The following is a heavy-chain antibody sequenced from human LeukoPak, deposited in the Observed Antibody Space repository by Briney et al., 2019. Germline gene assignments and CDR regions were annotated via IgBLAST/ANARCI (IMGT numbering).Heavy chain of an antibody. CDR2: INHSGST. D-gene: IGHD6-6*01. V-gene: IGHV4-34*01. J-gene: IGHJ6*03. Sequence: SETLSLTCAVYGGSFSGYYWSWIRQPPGKGLEWIGEINHSGSTNYNPSLKSRVTISVDTSKNQFSLKLSSVTAADTAVYYCARVPVGYSSSAALGRVLYYYYMDVWGKGTTVTVSS. CDR1: GGSFSGYY. CDR3: ARVPVGYSSSAALGRVLYYYYMDV.